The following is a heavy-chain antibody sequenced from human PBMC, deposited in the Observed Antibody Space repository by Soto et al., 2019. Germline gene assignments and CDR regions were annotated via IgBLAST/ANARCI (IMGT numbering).Heavy chain of an antibody. CDR3: AGCDLTGDAFDI. V-gene: IGHV5-51*04. CDR2: IYPGDSDI. CDR1: GYSFTSYW. D-gene: IGHD7-27*01. Sequence: GESLKISCKGSGYSFTSYWIGWVRQMPGKGLEWMGIIYPGDSDIRYSPSFQGQVTISADKPISTAFLQWSSLKPSDAAMYYCAGCDLTGDAFDIGGQGTMVTVSS. J-gene: IGHJ3*02.